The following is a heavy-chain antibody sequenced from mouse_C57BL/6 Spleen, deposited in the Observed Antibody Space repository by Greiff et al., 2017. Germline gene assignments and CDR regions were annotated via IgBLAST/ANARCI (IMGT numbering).Heavy chain of an antibody. J-gene: IGHJ2*01. CDR1: GFTFSSYA. D-gene: IGHD4-1*01. Sequence: EVKLMESGGGLVKPGGSLKLSCAASGFTFSSYAMSWVRQTPEKRLEWVATISDGGSYTYYPDNVKGRFTISRDNAKNNLYLQMSHLKSEDTAMYYCARDPQTGTYFDDWGQGTTLTLSS. CDR2: ISDGGSYT. CDR3: ARDPQTGTYFDD. V-gene: IGHV5-4*01.